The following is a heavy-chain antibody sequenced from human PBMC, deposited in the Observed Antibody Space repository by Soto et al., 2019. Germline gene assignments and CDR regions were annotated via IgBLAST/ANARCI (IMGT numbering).Heavy chain of an antibody. CDR2: IWYDGSNK. Sequence: GGSLRLSCAASGFTFSSYGMHWVRQAPGKGLEWVAVIWYDGSNKYYADSVKGRFTISRENSKNTLYLQMNSLRVEDTAVYYCARDDALVSEAHCSSTSCRGLDAFDIWGQGTMVTVSS. CDR1: GFTFSSYG. J-gene: IGHJ3*02. CDR3: ARDDALVSEAHCSSTSCRGLDAFDI. D-gene: IGHD2-2*01. V-gene: IGHV3-33*01.